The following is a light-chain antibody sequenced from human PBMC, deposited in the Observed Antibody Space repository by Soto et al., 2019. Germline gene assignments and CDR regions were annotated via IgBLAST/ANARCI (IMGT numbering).Light chain of an antibody. J-gene: IGLJ1*01. CDR1: SRDVGGHNY. Sequence: QSVLTQPPSATGSRGQSVTISCAGTSRDVGGHNYVSWYQQHPGKAPKFMIYEVSKRPSGVPDRFSGSKSGNTASLTVSGLQAEDEADYYGSSYAGGSYVFGTGTKVTVL. CDR3: SSYAGGSYV. CDR2: EVS. V-gene: IGLV2-8*01.